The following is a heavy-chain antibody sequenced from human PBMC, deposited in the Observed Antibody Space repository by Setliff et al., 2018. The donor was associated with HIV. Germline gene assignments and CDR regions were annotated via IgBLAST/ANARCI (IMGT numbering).Heavy chain of an antibody. V-gene: IGHV4-59*06. Sequence: SETLSLTCSVSGGSISNFYWSWIRQPPGKGLEWIGYIFYSGSTYYNPSLKSRVTISVDTSKNQFSLKLSSVTAADTAVYYCARGLPYYYDSSGYYYFDYWGQGTLVTVSS. J-gene: IGHJ4*02. D-gene: IGHD3-22*01. CDR3: ARGLPYYYDSSGYYYFDY. CDR2: IFYSGST. CDR1: GGSISNFY.